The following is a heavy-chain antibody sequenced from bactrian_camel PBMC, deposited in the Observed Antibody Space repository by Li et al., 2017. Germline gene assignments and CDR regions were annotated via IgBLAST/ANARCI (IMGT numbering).Heavy chain of an antibody. CDR2: IDSDGTT. Sequence: HVQLVESGGGSVQAGGSLRLSCTDISRTYCMGWFRQAPGKQREGVAAIDSDGTTSYTDSVKGRWTNSKDSAKSTLYLQMNSLEPEDTAMYYCAAKPSFCRGGSHSLFGYRYWGQGTQVTVS. D-gene: IGHD2*01. CDR1: ISRTYC. V-gene: IGHV3S53*01. J-gene: IGHJ4*01. CDR3: AAKPSFCRGGSHSLFGYRY.